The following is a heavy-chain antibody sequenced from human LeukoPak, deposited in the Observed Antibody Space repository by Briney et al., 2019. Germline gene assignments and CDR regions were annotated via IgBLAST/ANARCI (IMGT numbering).Heavy chain of an antibody. CDR1: GFTFSSYA. CDR3: ARGAVAGIYYYYYYMDV. J-gene: IGHJ6*03. Sequence: GGSLKLSCAASGFTFSSYAMHWVRQAPGKGLEYVSAISSNGGSTYYANSVKGRFTISRDNSKNTLYLQMGSLRAEDMAVYYCARGAVAGIYYYYYYMDVWGKGTTVTVSS. D-gene: IGHD6-19*01. V-gene: IGHV3-64*01. CDR2: ISSNGGST.